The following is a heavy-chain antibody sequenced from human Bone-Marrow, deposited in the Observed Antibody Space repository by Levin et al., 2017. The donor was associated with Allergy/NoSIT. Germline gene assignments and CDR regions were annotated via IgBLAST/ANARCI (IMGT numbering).Heavy chain of an antibody. J-gene: IGHJ5*02. CDR3: ARVIPGQLESSNWFDP. CDR2: MNPNSGNT. CDR1: GYTFTSYD. V-gene: IGHV1-8*01. Sequence: ASVKVSCKASGYTFTSYDINWVRQATGQGLEWMGWMNPNSGNTGYAQKFQGRVTMTRNTSISTAYMELSSLRSEDTAVYYCARVIPGQLESSNWFDPWGQGTLVTVSS. D-gene: IGHD6-6*01.